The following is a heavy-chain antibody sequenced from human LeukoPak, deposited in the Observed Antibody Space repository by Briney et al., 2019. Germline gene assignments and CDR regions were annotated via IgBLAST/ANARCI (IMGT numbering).Heavy chain of an antibody. D-gene: IGHD5-18*01. CDR3: ARGIPPTGNSDYYYYYYYMDV. CDR1: GGSISSGGYS. J-gene: IGHJ6*03. V-gene: IGHV4-30-2*01. CDR2: IYHSGST. Sequence: SQTLSLTCAVSGGSISSGGYSWNWIRQPPGKGLEWIGYIYHSGSTYYNPSLKSRVTISVDRSKNQFSLKLSSVTAADTAVYYCARGIPPTGNSDYYYYYYYMDVWGKGTTVTVSS.